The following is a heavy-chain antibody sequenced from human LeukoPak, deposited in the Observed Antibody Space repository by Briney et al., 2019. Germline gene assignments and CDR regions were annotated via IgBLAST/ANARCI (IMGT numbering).Heavy chain of an antibody. V-gene: IGHV3-43*01. CDR3: AKDMDFSVVIADFDY. CDR2: ITWDGGST. D-gene: IGHD2-21*01. Sequence: PGGSLRLSCAASGFTFDDYTMHWVRQAPGKGLEWVSLITWDGGSTYYADSVKGRFTISRDNSKNSLHLQMNSLRTEDTALYYCAKDMDFSVVIADFDYWGQGTLVTVSS. J-gene: IGHJ4*02. CDR1: GFTFDDYT.